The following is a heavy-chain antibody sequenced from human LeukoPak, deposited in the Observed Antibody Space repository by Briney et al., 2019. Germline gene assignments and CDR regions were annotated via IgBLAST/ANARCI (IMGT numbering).Heavy chain of an antibody. CDR1: GGSISSYY. J-gene: IGHJ1*01. Sequence: SETLSLTCTVSGGSISSYYWSWIRQPPGKGLEWIGYIYYSGSTNYNPSLKSRVTISVDTSKNQFSLKLSSVTAADTAVYYCARLFDYYDSSGSLAAQHWGQGTLVTVSS. V-gene: IGHV4-59*01. CDR2: IYYSGST. CDR3: ARLFDYYDSSGSLAAQH. D-gene: IGHD3-22*01.